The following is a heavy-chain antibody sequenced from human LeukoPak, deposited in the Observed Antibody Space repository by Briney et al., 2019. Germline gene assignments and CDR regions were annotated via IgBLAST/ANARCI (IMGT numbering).Heavy chain of an antibody. CDR1: GFTFSRNA. D-gene: IGHD2-8*02. V-gene: IGHV3-30*02. Sequence: PGGSLRLSCAASGFTFSRNAIHWVRQGPGKGLEWVSYIAHHGSNKYYEDSVKGRFTISRDNSKRTLYLQMNSLRADDPAVYYCAKDGSWSCTDWGQGTLVTVSS. J-gene: IGHJ4*02. CDR2: IAHHGSNK. CDR3: AKDGSWSCTD.